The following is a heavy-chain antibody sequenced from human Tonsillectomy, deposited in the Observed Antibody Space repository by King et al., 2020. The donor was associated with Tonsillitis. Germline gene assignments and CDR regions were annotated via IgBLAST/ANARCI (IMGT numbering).Heavy chain of an antibody. D-gene: IGHD6-13*01. J-gene: IGHJ4*02. V-gene: IGHV4-31*03. CDR1: GGSISSGGYY. Sequence: HVQLQESGPGLVQPSQTLSLTCTVSGGSISSGGYYWSWIRQHPGKGLEWIGYVYYSGYTYYNPSLKSRVTISVDTSKNQFSLRLSSVTAADTAVYYCARTGIREQQLSYFDYWGQGTLVTVSS. CDR3: ARTGIREQQLSYFDY. CDR2: VYYSGYT.